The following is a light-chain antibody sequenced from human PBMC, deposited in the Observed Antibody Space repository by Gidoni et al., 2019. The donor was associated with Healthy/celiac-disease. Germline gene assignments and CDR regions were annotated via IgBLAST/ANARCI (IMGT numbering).Light chain of an antibody. CDR1: TGAVTSGYY. CDR2: STS. J-gene: IGLJ3*02. CDR3: LLYYGGAQPWV. Sequence: QTVVTQEPSLPVSPGGPVTLTCASSTGAVTSGYYPNWFPQKPGQAPRALIYSTSNTHSWTPARFSGSLLGGKAALTLSGVQPEDEAEYYCLLYYGGAQPWVFGGGTKLTVL. V-gene: IGLV7-43*01.